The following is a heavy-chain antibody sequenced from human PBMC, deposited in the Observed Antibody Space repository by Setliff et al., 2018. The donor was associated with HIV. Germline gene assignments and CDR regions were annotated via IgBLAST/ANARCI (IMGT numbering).Heavy chain of an antibody. CDR3: ARYRYYYDSSGYGRWFDP. D-gene: IGHD3-22*01. CDR2: IFFAGST. V-gene: IGHV4-31*02. Sequence: SETLSLTCSVSGASISSMNSGTYYWSWIRQHPGKGLEWIGYIFFAGSTYYTPSLKSRLSISMDTSDQFSLRLSSVTAADTAVYYCARYRYYYDSSGYGRWFDPWGQGTLVTVAS. J-gene: IGHJ5*02. CDR1: GASISSMNSGTYY.